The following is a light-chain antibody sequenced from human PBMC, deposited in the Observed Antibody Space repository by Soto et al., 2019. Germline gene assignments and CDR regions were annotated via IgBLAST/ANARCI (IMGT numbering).Light chain of an antibody. CDR3: SSHSKITPYV. Sequence: QSALTQPASVSGSPGQSITISCTGTSRDVGAYNYVSWYQQHPGKAPKLMVYDVTNRPSGVSDRFSGSKSGNTASLTISGLQAEDEADYFCSSHSKITPYVFGTGTKVTVL. CDR2: DVT. CDR1: SRDVGAYNY. J-gene: IGLJ1*01. V-gene: IGLV2-14*01.